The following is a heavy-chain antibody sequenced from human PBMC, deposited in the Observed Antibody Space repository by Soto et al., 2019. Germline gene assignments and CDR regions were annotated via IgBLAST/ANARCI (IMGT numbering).Heavy chain of an antibody. J-gene: IGHJ5*02. CDR2: INAGNGNT. Sequence: QVQLVQSGAEEKKPGASVKVSCKASGYTFTSYAMHWVRQAPGQRLEWMGWINAGNGNTKYAQKFQGRVTITRDTSASKAYMELSSLRSEDTAVYYCAGARAVTSVWFDPWGQGPLVTVSS. CDR3: AGARAVTSVWFDP. V-gene: IGHV1-3*05. CDR1: GYTFTSYA.